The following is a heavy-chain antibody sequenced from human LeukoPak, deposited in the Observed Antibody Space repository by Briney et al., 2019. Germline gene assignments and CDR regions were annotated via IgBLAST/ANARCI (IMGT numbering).Heavy chain of an antibody. D-gene: IGHD3-10*01. Sequence: ASVKVSCKASGYTFTSYAMHWVRQAPGQRLEWMGWINAGNGNTKYSQKLQGRVTITRDTSASTAYMELSSLRSEDTSVYYCARAEVRGVLNYYYYGMDVWGKGTTVTVSS. V-gene: IGHV1-3*01. CDR2: INAGNGNT. CDR3: ARAEVRGVLNYYYYGMDV. CDR1: GYTFTSYA. J-gene: IGHJ6*04.